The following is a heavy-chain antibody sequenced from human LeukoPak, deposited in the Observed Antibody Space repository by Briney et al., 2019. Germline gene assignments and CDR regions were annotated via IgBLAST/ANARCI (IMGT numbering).Heavy chain of an antibody. D-gene: IGHD5-12*01. CDR1: GFTFSSYA. V-gene: IGHV3-23*01. CDR3: ARVGYSGYDQYLQNGMDV. CDR2: ISGSGGST. J-gene: IGHJ6*02. Sequence: QPGGSLRLSCAASGFTFSSYAMSWVRQAPGKGLEWVSAISGSGGSTYYADSVKGRFTISRDNAKNSLYLQMNSLRAEDTAVYYCARVGYSGYDQYLQNGMDVWGQGTTVTVSS.